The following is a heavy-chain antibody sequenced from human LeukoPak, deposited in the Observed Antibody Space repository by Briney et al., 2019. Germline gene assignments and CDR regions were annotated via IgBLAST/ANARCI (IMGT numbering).Heavy chain of an antibody. Sequence: PGGSLRLSFAATGFTFSAYYMSWIRQAPGKGLEWVSYISSSSSYTNYADSVKGRFTISRDNAKNSLYLQMNSLRAEDTAVYYCARVTYYYDSSGPLFDYWGQGTLVTVSS. CDR2: ISSSSSYT. J-gene: IGHJ4*02. CDR3: ARVTYYYDSSGPLFDY. V-gene: IGHV3-11*05. D-gene: IGHD3-22*01. CDR1: GFTFSAYY.